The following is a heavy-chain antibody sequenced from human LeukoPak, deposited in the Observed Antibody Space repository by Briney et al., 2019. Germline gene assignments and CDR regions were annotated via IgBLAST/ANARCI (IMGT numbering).Heavy chain of an antibody. CDR2: INPNSGGT. CDR1: GYTFTGHY. V-gene: IGHV1-2*02. D-gene: IGHD3-10*01. CDR3: ARSVWFGESHFDY. J-gene: IGHJ4*02. Sequence: ASVKVSCKASGYTFTGHYMHWVRQAPGQGLEWMGWINPNSGGTNYAQKFQGRVTMTRDTSISTAYMELSRLRSDDTAVYYCARSVWFGESHFDYWGQGTLVTVSS.